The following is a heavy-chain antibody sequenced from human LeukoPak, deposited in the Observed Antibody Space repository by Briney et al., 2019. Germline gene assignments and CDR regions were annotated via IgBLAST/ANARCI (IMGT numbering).Heavy chain of an antibody. CDR3: ARTASIAAAGTFDY. V-gene: IGHV1-18*01. Sequence: ASVKVSCKASGYTFTSYGISWVRQAPGQGLEWMGWISAYNGNTNYARKLQGRVTMTTDTSTSTAYMELRSLRSDDTAVYYCARTASIAAAGTFDYWGQGTLVTVSS. D-gene: IGHD6-13*01. CDR2: ISAYNGNT. CDR1: GYTFTSYG. J-gene: IGHJ4*02.